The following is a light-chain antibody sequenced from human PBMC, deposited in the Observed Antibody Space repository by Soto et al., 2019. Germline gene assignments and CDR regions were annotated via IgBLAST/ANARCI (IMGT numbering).Light chain of an antibody. Sequence: DIQMTQSPSSLSASVGDRVTITCRASQSISNYLNWYQQRPGKAPKLLNYLASSLSSGVPSKFSGSGSGTDFTLTISVLQPEDAATYYSQQTYKTPLTFGQGTKVEIK. CDR2: LAS. CDR1: QSISNY. CDR3: QQTYKTPLT. J-gene: IGKJ1*01. V-gene: IGKV1-39*01.